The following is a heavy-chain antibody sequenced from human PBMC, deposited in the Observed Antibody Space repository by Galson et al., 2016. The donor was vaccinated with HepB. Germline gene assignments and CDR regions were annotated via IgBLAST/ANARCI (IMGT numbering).Heavy chain of an antibody. V-gene: IGHV3-30*03. J-gene: IGHJ4*02. CDR2: ISYDAKHQ. D-gene: IGHD4-17*01. CDR1: GFTFSNYG. CDR3: ATNGPNYGDFYFDF. Sequence: SLRLSCAASGFTFSNYGMHWVRQGPGKRLEWVAVISYDAKHQVYIDSVKGRFTISRDNSNNRLYLQMISLRAEDTAVYYCATNGPNYGDFYFDFCGQGTRVTVSS.